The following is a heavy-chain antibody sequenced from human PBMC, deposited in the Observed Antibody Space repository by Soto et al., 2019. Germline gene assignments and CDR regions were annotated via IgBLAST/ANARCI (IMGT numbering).Heavy chain of an antibody. CDR2: ISSSSSYI. CDR3: ASNLESPLDY. J-gene: IGHJ4*02. Sequence: GGSLRLSRAASGFTFSSYSMNWVRQAPGKGLEWVSSISSSSSYIYYADSVKGRFTISRDNAKNSLYLQMNSLRAEDTAVYYCASNLESPLDYWGQGTLVTVSS. V-gene: IGHV3-21*01. CDR1: GFTFSSYS.